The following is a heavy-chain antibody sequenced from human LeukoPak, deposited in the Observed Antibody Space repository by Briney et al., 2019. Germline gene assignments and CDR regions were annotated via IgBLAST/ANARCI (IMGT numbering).Heavy chain of an antibody. Sequence: SETLSLTCTVSGGSISSSSYYWGWIRQPPGKGLEWIGSIYYSGSTYYNPSLKSRVTISVDTSKNQFSLKLRSVTAADTAVYSCARNRYYYGSGNYGVPNWFDPWGQGTLVTVSS. CDR1: GGSISSSSYY. V-gene: IGHV4-39*01. CDR3: ARNRYYYGSGNYGVPNWFDP. J-gene: IGHJ5*02. D-gene: IGHD3-10*01. CDR2: IYYSGST.